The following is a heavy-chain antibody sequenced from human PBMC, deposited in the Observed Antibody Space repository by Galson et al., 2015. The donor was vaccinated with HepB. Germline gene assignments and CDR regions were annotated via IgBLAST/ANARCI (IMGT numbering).Heavy chain of an antibody. J-gene: IGHJ3*02. D-gene: IGHD2-2*01. Sequence: SLRLSCAASGFTFSSYSMNWVRQAPGKGLEWVSSISSSRSHIFYADSVKGRFTISRDNAENSLYLQMNSLRAEDTAVYYCSRDSMVVPTANKRGAFDIWGQGTMVTVAS. CDR1: GFTFSSYS. CDR3: SRDSMVVPTANKRGAFDI. CDR2: ISSSRSHI. V-gene: IGHV3-21*01.